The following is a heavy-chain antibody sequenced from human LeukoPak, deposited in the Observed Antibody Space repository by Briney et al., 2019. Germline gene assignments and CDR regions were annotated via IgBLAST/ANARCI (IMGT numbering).Heavy chain of an antibody. J-gene: IGHJ5*02. CDR2: INPNSGGT. CDR3: ARDLSLPRTYYYDSSGWNWFDP. Sequence: ASVKVSCKASGYTFTGYYMHWVRQAPGQGLEWMGWINPNSGGTNYAQKFQGRVTMTRDTSISTAYMELSRLRSDDTAVYYCARDLSLPRTYYYDSSGWNWFDPWGQETLVTVSS. D-gene: IGHD3-22*01. CDR1: GYTFTGYY. V-gene: IGHV1-2*02.